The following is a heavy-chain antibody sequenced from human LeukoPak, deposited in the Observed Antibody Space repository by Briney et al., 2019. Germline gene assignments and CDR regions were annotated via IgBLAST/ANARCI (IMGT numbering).Heavy chain of an antibody. D-gene: IGHD5-12*01. J-gene: IGHJ4*02. CDR3: ARLLSGYDWELYYFDY. Sequence: ASVKVSCKASGGTFSSYAISWVRQAPGQGLEWMGGIIPISGTANYAQKFQGRVTITADESTSTAYMELSSLRSEDTAVYYCARLLSGYDWELYYFDYWGQGTLVTVSS. V-gene: IGHV1-69*13. CDR1: GGTFSSYA. CDR2: IIPISGTA.